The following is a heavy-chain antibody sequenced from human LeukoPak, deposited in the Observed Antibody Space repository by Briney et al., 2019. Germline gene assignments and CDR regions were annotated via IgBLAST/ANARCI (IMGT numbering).Heavy chain of an antibody. J-gene: IGHJ4*02. CDR3: AKDRVGATLYFDC. CDR2: I. Sequence: GGSLRLSCAASGFTFSSYSMNWVRQAPGKGLEWVSSIYYADSVKGRFTVSRDNSKNTLYLQMNSLRAEDTAVYYCAKDRVGATLYFDCWGQGTLVTVSS. D-gene: IGHD1-26*01. V-gene: IGHV3-21*04. CDR1: GFTFSSYS.